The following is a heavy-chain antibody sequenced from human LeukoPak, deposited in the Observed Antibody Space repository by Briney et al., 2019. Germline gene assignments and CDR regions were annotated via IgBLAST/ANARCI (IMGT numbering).Heavy chain of an antibody. D-gene: IGHD6-19*01. CDR1: GYTFSSYD. J-gene: IGHJ4*02. Sequence: GGPVKGSCKASGYTFSSYDIYWVRQATGQGLEWMGWMNPNSGDAGYAQKFQGRVTMTRNTSISTAYMERSRPRPEDPAVYYCARGVRGWYWGVFDYWGQGTQVTVSS. CDR3: ARGVRGWYWGVFDY. V-gene: IGHV1-8*01. CDR2: MNPNSGDA.